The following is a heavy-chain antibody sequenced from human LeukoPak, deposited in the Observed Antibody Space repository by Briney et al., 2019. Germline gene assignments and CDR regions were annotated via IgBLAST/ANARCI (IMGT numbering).Heavy chain of an antibody. D-gene: IGHD1-1*01. Sequence: ASVKVSCKASGYIFRNYGITWVRQAPGQGLQWMGWVTTYKGKTNYAQNVQGRVAMTTDTSTYTAYMELRNPTSDDTAVYYCARGVGNDLEDYWGQGTLVTVSS. J-gene: IGHJ4*02. CDR1: GYIFRNYG. V-gene: IGHV1-18*01. CDR2: VTTYKGKT. CDR3: ARGVGNDLEDY.